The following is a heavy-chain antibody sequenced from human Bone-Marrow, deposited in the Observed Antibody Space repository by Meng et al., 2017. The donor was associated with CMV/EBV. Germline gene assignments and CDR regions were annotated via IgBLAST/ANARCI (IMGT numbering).Heavy chain of an antibody. V-gene: IGHV3-30-3*01. CDR1: GFTFSSYA. CDR3: ARDKVLGTITLRMGFDY. J-gene: IGHJ4*02. D-gene: IGHD5-12*01. CDR2: ISYDGSNK. Sequence: GGSLRLSCAASGFTFSSYAMHWVRQAPGKGLEWVAVISYDGSNKYYADSVKGRFTISRDNSKNTLYLQMNSLRAEDTAVYYCARDKVLGTITLRMGFDYWGQGTLVTVSS.